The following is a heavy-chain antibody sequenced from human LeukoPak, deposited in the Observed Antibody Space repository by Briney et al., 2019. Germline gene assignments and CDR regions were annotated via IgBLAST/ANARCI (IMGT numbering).Heavy chain of an antibody. J-gene: IGHJ4*02. V-gene: IGHV1-2*02. Sequence: ASVKVPYKPSGYTFTDYYMHWVRQAPGQGLEWMGWINPNSGGTNYAQSFQGRVTMTRDTSISTAYMELSRLRSDDTAVYYCARDLTGRSDYWGQGTLVTVSS. CDR1: GYTFTDYY. CDR2: INPNSGGT. CDR3: ARDLTGRSDY. D-gene: IGHD3-9*01.